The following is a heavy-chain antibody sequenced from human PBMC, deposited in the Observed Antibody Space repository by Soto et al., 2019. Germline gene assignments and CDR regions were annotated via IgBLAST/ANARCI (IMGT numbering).Heavy chain of an antibody. Sequence: SDTPSLTCAVYGGSFSGYYWSWIRQPPGKGLEWIGEINHSESTNNNPSLKRRVTISVDTSKNQFSLKLSSVTAADTAVYYCSRGNYYGSGSYSHSYWFAPWGQGTLVTVSS. D-gene: IGHD3-10*01. J-gene: IGHJ5*02. CDR2: INHSEST. V-gene: IGHV4-34*01. CDR1: GGSFSGYY. CDR3: SRGNYYGSGSYSHSYWFAP.